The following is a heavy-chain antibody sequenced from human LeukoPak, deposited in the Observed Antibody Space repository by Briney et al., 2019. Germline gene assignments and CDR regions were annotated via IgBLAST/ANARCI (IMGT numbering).Heavy chain of an antibody. Sequence: SETLSLTCTVSGGSISSGGYYWSWIRQPPGKGLEWIGEINHSGSTNYNPSLKSRVTISVDTSKNQFSLKLSSVTAADTAVYYCARGIAAAGKTFDYWGQGTLVTVSS. CDR1: GGSISSGGYY. V-gene: IGHV4-39*07. CDR2: INHSGST. J-gene: IGHJ4*02. D-gene: IGHD6-13*01. CDR3: ARGIAAAGKTFDY.